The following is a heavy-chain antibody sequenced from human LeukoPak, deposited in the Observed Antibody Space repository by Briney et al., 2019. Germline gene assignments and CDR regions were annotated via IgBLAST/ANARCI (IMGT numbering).Heavy chain of an antibody. D-gene: IGHD5-18*01. CDR3: ARGVGYSYGYIDYYMDV. J-gene: IGHJ6*03. CDR2: IIPIFGTA. CDR1: GGTFSSCA. V-gene: IGHV1-69*05. Sequence: ASVKVSCKASGGTFSSCAISWVRQAPGQGLEWMGGIIPIFGTANYAQKFQGRVTITTDESTSTAYMELSSLRSEDTAVYYCARGVGYSYGYIDYYMDVWGKGTTVTVSS.